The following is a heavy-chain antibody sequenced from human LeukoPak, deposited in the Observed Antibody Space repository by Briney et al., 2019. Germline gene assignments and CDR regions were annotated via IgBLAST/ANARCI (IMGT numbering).Heavy chain of an antibody. CDR2: IGDSGSST. J-gene: IGHJ3*02. Sequence: GGSLRLSCAASGFTFSKYAMSWVRQVPGKGLEWVSSIGDSGSSTYYADSVKGRFIISRDNSKNTLYLQMSSLRVEDTAIYYCARRPYAGAFDIWGQGTMVTVSS. CDR3: ARRPYAGAFDI. D-gene: IGHD4-17*01. CDR1: GFTFSKYA. V-gene: IGHV3-23*01.